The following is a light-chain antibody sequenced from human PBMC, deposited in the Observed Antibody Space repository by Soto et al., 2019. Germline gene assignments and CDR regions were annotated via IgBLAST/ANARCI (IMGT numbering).Light chain of an antibody. CDR2: GNN. CDR1: SSNIGAGYA. CDR3: QSYDSSLSGGV. J-gene: IGLJ7*01. Sequence: QSVLTQPPSVSGVPGQRVTISCTGSSSNIGAGYAVHWYQQLPGTAPKLLIFGNNNRPSGVPDRFSGSKSGNSASLAITGLQAEDEADYYCQSYDSSLSGGVFGGGTQLTVL. V-gene: IGLV1-40*01.